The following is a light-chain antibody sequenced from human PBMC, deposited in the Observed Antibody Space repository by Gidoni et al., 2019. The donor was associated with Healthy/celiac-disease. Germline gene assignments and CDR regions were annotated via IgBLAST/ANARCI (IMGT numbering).Light chain of an antibody. Sequence: DIVFTQSPGTLSLSPGERATLSCRAIQSVRSSYLAWYQQKPGQAPRLLIYGASSRATGIPDRFSGSGSGTDFTLTISRLEPEDFAVYYCQQYGSSPWTFXQXTKVEIK. CDR2: GAS. V-gene: IGKV3-20*01. CDR1: QSVRSSY. CDR3: QQYGSSPWT. J-gene: IGKJ1*01.